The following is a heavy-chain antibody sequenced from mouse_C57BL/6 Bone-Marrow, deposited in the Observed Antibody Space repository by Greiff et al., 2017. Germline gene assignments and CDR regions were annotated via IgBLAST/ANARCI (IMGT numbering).Heavy chain of an antibody. CDR2: IYPRSGNT. V-gene: IGHV1-81*01. Sequence: VQLQQSGAELARPGASVKLSCKASGYTFTSYGISWVKQRTGQGLEWIGEIYPRSGNTYSNEKFKGKATLTADKSSSTAYMELRSLTSEDSAVYFCARWGGLYYFDYWGQGTTLTVSS. CDR3: ARWGGLYYFDY. J-gene: IGHJ2*01. CDR1: GYTFTSYG.